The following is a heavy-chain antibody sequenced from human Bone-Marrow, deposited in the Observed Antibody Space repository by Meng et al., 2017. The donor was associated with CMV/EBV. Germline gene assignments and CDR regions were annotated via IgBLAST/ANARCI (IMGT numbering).Heavy chain of an antibody. D-gene: IGHD2-2*01. CDR3: AREFGMRYQLLFSYYYYGMDV. J-gene: IGHJ6*02. CDR1: GYTFTSYG. V-gene: IGHV1-18*01. Sequence: ASVKVSGKASGYTFTSYGISWVRQAPGQGLEWMGWISAYNGNTNYAQKLQGRVTMTTDTSTSTAYMELRSLRSDDTAVYYCAREFGMRYQLLFSYYYYGMDVWGQGTAVTVSS. CDR2: ISAYNGNT.